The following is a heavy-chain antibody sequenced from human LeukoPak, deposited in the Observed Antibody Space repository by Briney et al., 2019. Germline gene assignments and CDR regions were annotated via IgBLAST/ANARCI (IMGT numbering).Heavy chain of an antibody. Sequence: PGGSLRLSCAASGLTFSSYATSWVRQAPGKGLEWVSAISGSGGSTYYADSVKGRFTISRDNSKNTLYLQMNSLRAEDTAVYYCAKEALLRYFDWLCPFDYWGQGTLVTVSS. V-gene: IGHV3-23*01. CDR2: ISGSGGST. CDR1: GLTFSSYA. CDR3: AKEALLRYFDWLCPFDY. J-gene: IGHJ4*02. D-gene: IGHD3-9*01.